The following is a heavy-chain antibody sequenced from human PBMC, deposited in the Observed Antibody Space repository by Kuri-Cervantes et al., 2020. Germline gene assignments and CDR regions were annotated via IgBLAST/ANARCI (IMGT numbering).Heavy chain of an antibody. V-gene: IGHV3-30*01. D-gene: IGHD3-10*01. CDR3: ARAKKVRGVTADY. J-gene: IGHJ4*02. CDR2: ISYDGSNK. CDR1: GFTVSSNY. Sequence: GGSLRLSCAASGFTVSSNYMSWVRQAPGKGLEWVAVISYDGSNKYYADSVKGRFTISRDNSKNTLYLQMNSLRSDDTAVYYCARAKKVRGVTADYWGQGTLVTVSS.